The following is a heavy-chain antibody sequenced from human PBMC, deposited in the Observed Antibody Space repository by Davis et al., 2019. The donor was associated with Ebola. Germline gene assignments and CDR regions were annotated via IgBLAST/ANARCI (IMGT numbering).Heavy chain of an antibody. D-gene: IGHD5-12*01. Sequence: HSQTLSLTCAISGDSVFGKNGAWNWIRQSPSRGLEWLARTYYNSKWFIDYEISVKSRISINPDTSKNQFSLQLSSVTPEDTAVYYCARGWLRSAFDQWGQGTLVTVSS. CDR1: GDSVFGKNGA. J-gene: IGHJ4*02. CDR2: TYYNSKWFI. V-gene: IGHV6-1*01. CDR3: ARGWLRSAFDQ.